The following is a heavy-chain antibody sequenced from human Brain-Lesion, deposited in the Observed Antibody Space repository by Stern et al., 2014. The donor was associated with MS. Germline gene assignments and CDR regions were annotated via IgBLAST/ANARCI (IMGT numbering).Heavy chain of an antibody. CDR3: AGEEDIRYCSGGSCTGNWFDP. J-gene: IGHJ5*02. V-gene: IGHV4-39*02. D-gene: IGHD2-15*01. CDR1: GGSVSSTSYA. Sequence: VQLVESGPGLVKPSETLSLTCTVAGGSVSSTSYAWAWIRQPPGKGLEWIGTIYYSGNTYYSPSPKSRLPISQATPKIRFPLKLGSGTAADTAVYYCAGEEDIRYCSGGSCTGNWFDPWGQGTLVTVSS. CDR2: IYYSGNT.